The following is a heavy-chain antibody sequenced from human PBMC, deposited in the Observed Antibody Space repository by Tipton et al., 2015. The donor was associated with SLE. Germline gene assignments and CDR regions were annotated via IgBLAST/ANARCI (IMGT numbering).Heavy chain of an antibody. D-gene: IGHD2-15*01. V-gene: IGHV4-34*01. Sequence: TLSLTCAVYGGSFSGYYWCWIRQPPGKGLEWIGEINHSGSTNYNPSLKSRVTISVDTSKNQFSRKLTSVTAADTAVYYCARGPLSRVALSWGQGTLVTVSS. CDR2: INHSGST. CDR1: GGSFSGYY. J-gene: IGHJ5*02. CDR3: ARGPLSRVALS.